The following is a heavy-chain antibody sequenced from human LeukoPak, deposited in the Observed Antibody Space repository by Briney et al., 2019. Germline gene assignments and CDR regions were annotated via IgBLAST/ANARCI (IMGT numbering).Heavy chain of an antibody. J-gene: IGHJ4*02. CDR1: GFSFGGYA. CDR3: TRVNYYGSGSYYMGSFDY. D-gene: IGHD3-10*01. CDR2: IRSKTYGGTT. V-gene: IGHV3-49*03. Sequence: GGSLRLSCTASGFSFGGYAMSWFRQAPGKGLEWIGLIRSKTYGGTTEYAASVKGRFTISRDDSKSIAYLQMNSLKTEDTAVYYCTRVNYYGSGSYYMGSFDYWGQGTLVTVSS.